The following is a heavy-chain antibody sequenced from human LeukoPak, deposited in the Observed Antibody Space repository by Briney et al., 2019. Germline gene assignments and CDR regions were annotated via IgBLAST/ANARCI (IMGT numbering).Heavy chain of an antibody. CDR1: GFTFTSYN. CDR2: ISSDGRTI. Sequence: GGSLRLSCAASGFTFTSYNMNWVRQAPGKGLEWVSYISSDGRTIYYADSVRGRFTIFRDNAKNSLYLQMNSLRAEDTALYYCSTDTYYYQSSGNRDYWGQGTLVTVSS. V-gene: IGHV3-48*01. CDR3: STDTYYYQSSGNRDY. D-gene: IGHD3-22*01. J-gene: IGHJ4*02.